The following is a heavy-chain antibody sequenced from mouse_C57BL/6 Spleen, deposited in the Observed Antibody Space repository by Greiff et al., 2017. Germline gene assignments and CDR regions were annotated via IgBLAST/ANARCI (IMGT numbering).Heavy chain of an antibody. J-gene: IGHJ2*01. D-gene: IGHD1-1*01. Sequence: VQLKESGPELVKPGASVKISCKASGYSFTDYNMNWVKQSNGKSLEWIGVINPNYGTTSYNQKFKGKATLTVDQSSSTAYMQLNSLTSEDSAVYYCARSSITTVIAKEGYFDYWGQGTTLTVSS. CDR2: INPNYGTT. CDR1: GYSFTDYN. CDR3: ARSSITTVIAKEGYFDY. V-gene: IGHV1-39*01.